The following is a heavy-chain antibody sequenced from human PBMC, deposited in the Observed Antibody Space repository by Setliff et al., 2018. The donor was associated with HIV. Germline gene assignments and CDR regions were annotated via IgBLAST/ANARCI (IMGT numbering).Heavy chain of an antibody. D-gene: IGHD3-9*01. CDR1: GYSFTNYG. J-gene: IGHJ4*02. Sequence: GASVKVSCKASGYSFTNYGLNWVRQAPGQGLEWMGWISVYNGYTNYAQNLQDRVTMTTDTSTSTAYMELRSLRSDDTAAYYCARAYDTLSGYYDYWGQGTLVTVSS. V-gene: IGHV1-18*01. CDR2: ISVYNGYT. CDR3: ARAYDTLSGYYDY.